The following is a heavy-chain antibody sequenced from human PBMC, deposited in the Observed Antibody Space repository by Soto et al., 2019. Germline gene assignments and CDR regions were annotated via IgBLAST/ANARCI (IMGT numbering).Heavy chain of an antibody. D-gene: IGHD2-2*01. Sequence: QVQLVESGGGLVKPGGSLRLSCAASRFTFSDYYMSWIRQAPGKGLEWVSYISSSGSTIYYADSVKGRFTISRDNAKNSLYLQMNSLRAEDTAVYYCARVGLGYCSSTSCYGDYYYGMDVWGQGTTVTVSS. CDR3: ARVGLGYCSSTSCYGDYYYGMDV. CDR1: RFTFSDYY. CDR2: ISSSGSTI. J-gene: IGHJ6*02. V-gene: IGHV3-11*01.